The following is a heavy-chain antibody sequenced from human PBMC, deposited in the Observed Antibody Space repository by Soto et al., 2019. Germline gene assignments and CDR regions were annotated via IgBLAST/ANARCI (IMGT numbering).Heavy chain of an antibody. CDR1: GFTFSDYY. J-gene: IGHJ4*02. CDR2: ISNGGGAI. CDR3: ARRGSTVTCTY. Sequence: QVQLVESGGGLVKPGGSLRLSCAASGFTFSDYYMSWIRQAPGKGLEWISYISNGGGAISYAGSVKGRFTISREHAKNSLFLQMNDLRAEDTAVYYCARRGSTVTCTYWGQGTLVTVSS. V-gene: IGHV3-11*01. D-gene: IGHD4-17*01.